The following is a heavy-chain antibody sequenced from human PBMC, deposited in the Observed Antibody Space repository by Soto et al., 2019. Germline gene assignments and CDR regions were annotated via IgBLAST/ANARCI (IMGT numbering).Heavy chain of an antibody. J-gene: IGHJ3*02. CDR3: ATAVTMVRGVQRAFDI. V-gene: IGHV1-46*01. D-gene: IGHD3-10*01. Sequence: ASVKVSCKASGYTFTSYYMHWVRQAPGQGLEWMGIINPSGGSTSYAQKYQGRVTMTRDTSTSTAYMELSSLRSEDTAVYYCATAVTMVRGVQRAFDIWGQGTMVTVS. CDR1: GYTFTSYY. CDR2: INPSGGST.